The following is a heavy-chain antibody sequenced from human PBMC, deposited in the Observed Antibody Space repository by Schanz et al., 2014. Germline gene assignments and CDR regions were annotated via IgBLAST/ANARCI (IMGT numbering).Heavy chain of an antibody. Sequence: EVQLVESGGIVVRPGGSLRLSCAASGFTFDDYTMHWIRQPPGKGLEWVSLISRDGGTTYYADSVKGRFTISRDNSKNSLYLQMNSLRAEDTAVYYCARGRSLGWCDYWGQGTLVTVSS. CDR3: ARGRSLGWCDY. CDR2: ISRDGGTT. D-gene: IGHD2-21*01. J-gene: IGHJ4*02. V-gene: IGHV3-43D*03. CDR1: GFTFDDYT.